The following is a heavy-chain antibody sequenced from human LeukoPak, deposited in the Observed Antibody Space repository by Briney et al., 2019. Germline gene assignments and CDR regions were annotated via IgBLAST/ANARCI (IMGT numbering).Heavy chain of an antibody. CDR3: ARANWGTSSFDY. V-gene: IGHV5-51*01. CDR2: IYPGDSDT. D-gene: IGHD7-27*01. CDR1: GYSFSTYW. Sequence: GESLKISCKGSGYSFSTYWIGWVRQMPGRGLEWMGIIYPGDSDTTYSPSFQGQATISADKSISTAYLQWSSLKASDTAMYYCARANWGTSSFDYWGQGTLVTVSS. J-gene: IGHJ4*02.